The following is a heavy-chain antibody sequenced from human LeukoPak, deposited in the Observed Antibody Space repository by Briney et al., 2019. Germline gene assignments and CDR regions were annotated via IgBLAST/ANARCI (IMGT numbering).Heavy chain of an antibody. J-gene: IGHJ6*03. Sequence: SETLSLTCTVSGGSISSSSYYWGWIRQPPGKGLEWIGSIYYSGSTYYNPSLKSRVTISVDTSKNQFSLKLSSVTAADTAVYYCARDSSSWLSPVGYMDVWGKGTTVTVSS. CDR3: ARDSSSWLSPVGYMDV. V-gene: IGHV4-39*07. CDR2: IYYSGST. D-gene: IGHD6-13*01. CDR1: GGSISSSSYY.